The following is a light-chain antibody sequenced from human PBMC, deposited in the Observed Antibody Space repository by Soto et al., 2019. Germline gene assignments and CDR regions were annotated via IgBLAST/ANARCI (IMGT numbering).Light chain of an antibody. Sequence: DIVLTQSPDSLAVSLGERATINCKSSRSLLYYSNNKNYLAWYQQKPGQPPRLLVYWASTRESEVPDRFSGSGSGTDFTLPISSLHAEDVAIYYCQQYFFTPLTFGPGTKVEI. CDR3: QQYFFTPLT. CDR1: RSLLYYSNNKNY. V-gene: IGKV4-1*01. J-gene: IGKJ3*01. CDR2: WAS.